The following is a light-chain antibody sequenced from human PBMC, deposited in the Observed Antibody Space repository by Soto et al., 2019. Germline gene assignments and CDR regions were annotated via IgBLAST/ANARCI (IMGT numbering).Light chain of an antibody. CDR3: QQRFIWQVT. J-gene: IGKJ5*01. CDR1: QSVSSN. Sequence: EIEMTQSPATLSLSPGERATLYCWASQSVSSNLAWYQQKPGQAPRLLIYGASTRVTGVPARFSGSGSGTEFILIISSLQSEDFAVYYCQQRFIWQVTFGQRTRLKIK. V-gene: IGKV3-15*01. CDR2: GAS.